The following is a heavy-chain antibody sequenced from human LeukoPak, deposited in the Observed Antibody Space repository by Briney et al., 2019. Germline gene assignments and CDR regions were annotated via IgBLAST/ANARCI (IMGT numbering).Heavy chain of an antibody. Sequence: GGSLRLSCAASGFTFSSYAMSWVRQAPGKGLESVSAIGGSGGSTYYADSVKGRFTISRDNSKNTLYLQMNSLRAVDTAVYYCASQTSGYSGYSSHYWGQGTLVTVSS. CDR3: ASQTSGYSGYSSHY. J-gene: IGHJ4*02. CDR1: GFTFSSYA. CDR2: IGGSGGST. V-gene: IGHV3-23*01. D-gene: IGHD5-12*01.